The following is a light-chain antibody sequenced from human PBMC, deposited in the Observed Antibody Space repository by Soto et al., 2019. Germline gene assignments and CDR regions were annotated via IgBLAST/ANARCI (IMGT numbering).Light chain of an antibody. Sequence: QSALTQPASVSGSPGQSITISCTGTISDVGGYQYVSWFQQHAGKAPKLMIYDVSDRPSGVSSRFSGSKSGNTASLTISGLQSEDEADYYCSSYTSDFTIIFGGGTKLTVL. CDR3: SSYTSDFTII. J-gene: IGLJ2*01. CDR2: DVS. CDR1: ISDVGGYQY. V-gene: IGLV2-14*03.